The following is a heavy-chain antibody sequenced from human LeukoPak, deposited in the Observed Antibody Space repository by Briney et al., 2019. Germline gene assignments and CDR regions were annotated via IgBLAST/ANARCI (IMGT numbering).Heavy chain of an antibody. J-gene: IGHJ5*02. CDR3: ARGSGDNWFDP. D-gene: IGHD6-19*01. Sequence: GGSLRLSCAASGFPFSSYSMNWVRPAPGKGLEWVSSISSSSSYIYYADSVKGRFTISRDNAKNSLYLQMNSLRAEDTAVYYCARGSGDNWFDPWGQGTLVTVSS. CDR1: GFPFSSYS. CDR2: ISSSSSYI. V-gene: IGHV3-21*01.